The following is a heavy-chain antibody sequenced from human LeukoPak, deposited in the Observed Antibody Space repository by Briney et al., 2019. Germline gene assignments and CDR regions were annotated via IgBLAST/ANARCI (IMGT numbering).Heavy chain of an antibody. D-gene: IGHD6-13*01. CDR1: GFTFSTYS. V-gene: IGHV3-48*01. CDR3: ARGPNSSWYEDWFDP. J-gene: IGHJ5*02. CDR2: ISSSGSTI. Sequence: GGSLRLSCAASGFTFSTYSMHWVRQAPGKGLEWVSYISSSGSTIYYADSVKGRFTISRDNAENSLHLQMNSLRAEDTAVYYCARGPNSSWYEDWFDPWGQGTLVTVSS.